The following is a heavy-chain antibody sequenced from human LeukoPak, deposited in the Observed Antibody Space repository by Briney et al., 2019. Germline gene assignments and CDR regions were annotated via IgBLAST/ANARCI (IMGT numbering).Heavy chain of an antibody. CDR1: GFTFSSYW. D-gene: IGHD3-10*01. Sequence: GGSLRLFCAASGFTFSSYWMHWVRQAPGKGLVWVSYNNSYGCSTSYAVSVKGRFTISRDKAKNTLYLQISRLRAEERGVYYCARVRGQLWFADGFDIWGQGTRATVS. CDR3: ARVRGQLWFADGFDI. V-gene: IGHV3-74*01. CDR2: NNSYGCST. J-gene: IGHJ3*02.